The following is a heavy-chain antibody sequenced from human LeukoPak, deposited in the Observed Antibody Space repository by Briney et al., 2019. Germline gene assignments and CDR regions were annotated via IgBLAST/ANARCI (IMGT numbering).Heavy chain of an antibody. CDR3: AREEYYYDSSVLDAFDI. V-gene: IGHV3-7*03. CDR2: IKNDGTVK. J-gene: IGHJ3*02. Sequence: PGGSLTLSCAASGFTFSYHWMTWVRQAPGKGLEWVANIKNDGTVKNYVDSVKGRFTISRDNAKNSLYLQMNSLRAEDTAVYYCAREEYYYDSSVLDAFDIWGQGTMVTVSS. CDR1: GFTFSYHW. D-gene: IGHD3-22*01.